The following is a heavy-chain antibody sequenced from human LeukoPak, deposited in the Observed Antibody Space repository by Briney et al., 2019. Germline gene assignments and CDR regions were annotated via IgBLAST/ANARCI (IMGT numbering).Heavy chain of an antibody. CDR2: IRYDGSNK. CDR3: ARRNHYESKESDY. Sequence: GSLRLSCAASGFTFSSYGMHWVRQAPGKGLEWVAFIRYDGSNKYYADSVKGRFTISRDNSKNTLYLQMNSLRAEDKAVYYCARRNHYESKESDYWGQATLVTVSS. J-gene: IGHJ4*02. D-gene: IGHD3-22*01. CDR1: GFTFSSYG. V-gene: IGHV3-30*02.